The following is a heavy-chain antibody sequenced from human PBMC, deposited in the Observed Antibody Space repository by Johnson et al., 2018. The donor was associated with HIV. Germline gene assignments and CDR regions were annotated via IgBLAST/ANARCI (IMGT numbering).Heavy chain of an antibody. CDR3: ARQRGCDI. Sequence: MLLVESGGGLVQPGGSLRLSCAASGFSIRGHWMSWLRQAPGKGLEWVANIKQDGSETNYVDSVKGRFTISRDNPKNSLYLQMNSLRVEDTAVYYCARQRGCDIWGQGTMVTVSS. CDR2: IKQDGSET. J-gene: IGHJ3*02. V-gene: IGHV3-7*01. CDR1: GFSIRGHW.